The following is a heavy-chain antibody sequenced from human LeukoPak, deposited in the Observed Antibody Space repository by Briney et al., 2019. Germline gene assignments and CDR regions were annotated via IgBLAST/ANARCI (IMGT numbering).Heavy chain of an antibody. J-gene: IGHJ4*02. CDR2: ISYDGSNK. Sequence: GGSLRLSCAASGFTFSSYWMHWVRQAPGKGLEWVAVISYDGSNKYYADSVKGRFTISRDNSKNTLYLQMNSLRAEDTAVYYCARDGFLAVAGHFDYWGQGTLVTVSS. CDR1: GFTFSSYW. V-gene: IGHV3-30-3*01. CDR3: ARDGFLAVAGHFDY. D-gene: IGHD6-19*01.